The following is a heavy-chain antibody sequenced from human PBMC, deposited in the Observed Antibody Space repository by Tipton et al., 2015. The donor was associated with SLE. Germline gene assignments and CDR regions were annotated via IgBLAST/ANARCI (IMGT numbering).Heavy chain of an antibody. Sequence: LRLSCTVSGGSISSHYWSWIRQPPGKGLEWIGYIYYSGSTNYNPSLKSRVTISVDTSKNQFSLKLSSVTAADTAVYYCARGLRGPLDYWGQGTLVTASS. CDR1: GGSISSHY. J-gene: IGHJ4*02. CDR2: IYYSGST. CDR3: ARGLRGPLDY. V-gene: IGHV4-59*11.